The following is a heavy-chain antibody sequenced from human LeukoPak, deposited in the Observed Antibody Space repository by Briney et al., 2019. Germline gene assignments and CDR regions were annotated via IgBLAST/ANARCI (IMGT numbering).Heavy chain of an antibody. J-gene: IGHJ4*02. V-gene: IGHV3-30-3*01. CDR1: GFTFSSYA. CDR2: ISYDGSNK. D-gene: IGHD3-9*01. Sequence: PGGSLRLSCAASGFTFSSYAMHWVRQAPGKGLEWVAVISYDGSNKYYADSVKGRFTISRDNSKNTLYLQMNSLRAEDTAVYYCARDRDILTGYYQHWGQGTLVTVSS. CDR3: ARDRDILTGYYQH.